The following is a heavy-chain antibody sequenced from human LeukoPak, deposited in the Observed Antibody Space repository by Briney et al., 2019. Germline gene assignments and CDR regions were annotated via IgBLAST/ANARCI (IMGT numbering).Heavy chain of an antibody. CDR1: GGTFSSYA. Sequence: ASVKVSCKASGGTFSSYAISWVRQAPGQGLEWMGRIIPIFGTANYAQKFQGRVTITTDESTSTAYMELSSLRSEDTAVYYCARVRRAEYCSGGSCYNNWFDPWGQGTLVTVSS. CDR2: IIPIFGTA. CDR3: ARVRRAEYCSGGSCYNNWFDP. D-gene: IGHD2-15*01. V-gene: IGHV1-69*05. J-gene: IGHJ5*02.